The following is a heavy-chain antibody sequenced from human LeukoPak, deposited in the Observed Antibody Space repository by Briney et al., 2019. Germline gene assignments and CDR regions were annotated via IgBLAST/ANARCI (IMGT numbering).Heavy chain of an antibody. CDR3: AASLAGTLY. Sequence: GILRLSCAASGFTFSSYAMSWVRQAPGKGPEWVSAISGSGGSTYYADSVKGRFTISRDNSKNTLYLQMNSLRAEDTAVYYCAASLAGTLYWGQGTLVTVSS. CDR1: GFTFSSYA. D-gene: IGHD6-19*01. CDR2: ISGSGGST. J-gene: IGHJ4*02. V-gene: IGHV3-23*01.